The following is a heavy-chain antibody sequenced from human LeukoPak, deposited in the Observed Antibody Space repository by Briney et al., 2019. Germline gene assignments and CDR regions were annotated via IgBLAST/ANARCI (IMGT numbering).Heavy chain of an antibody. Sequence: SETLSLTCTVSGGSISSYYWSWIRQPPGKGLEWIGYIYYSGSTKYNPSLKSRVTISVDTSKNQFSLKLSSVTAADTAVYYCARTGSGWYETFDYWGQRTLVTASS. V-gene: IGHV4-59*01. CDR2: IYYSGST. CDR1: GGSISSYY. CDR3: ARTGSGWYETFDY. D-gene: IGHD6-19*01. J-gene: IGHJ4*02.